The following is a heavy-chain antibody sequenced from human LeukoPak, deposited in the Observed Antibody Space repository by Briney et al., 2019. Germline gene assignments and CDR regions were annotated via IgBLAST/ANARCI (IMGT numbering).Heavy chain of an antibody. J-gene: IGHJ6*02. CDR3: ARGLSIAARPYYYYYGMDV. CDR1: GGSFSVYY. D-gene: IGHD6-6*01. Sequence: PSETLSLTCALYGGSFSVYYWSWIRQPPRKGLEWIGEINHSGITNYNPSLKSRVTISVDTSKNQFSLKLSSVTAADTAVYYCARGLSIAARPYYYYYGMDVWGQGTTVTVSS. CDR2: INHSGIT. V-gene: IGHV4-34*01.